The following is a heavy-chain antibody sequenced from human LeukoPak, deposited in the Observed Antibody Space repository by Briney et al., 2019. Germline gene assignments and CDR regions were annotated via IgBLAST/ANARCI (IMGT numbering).Heavy chain of an antibody. CDR3: ARDPGHAFDI. CDR2: ISYSGGT. Sequence: PSETLSLTCSVSGGSISSTTYYWGWIRQPPGKGLEWIGSISYSGGTYYNPSLKSRVTISLDMSNNQFSLKLSSVTAADTAVYYCARDPGHAFDIWGQGTMVTVSS. J-gene: IGHJ3*02. CDR1: GGSISSTTYY. V-gene: IGHV4-39*07.